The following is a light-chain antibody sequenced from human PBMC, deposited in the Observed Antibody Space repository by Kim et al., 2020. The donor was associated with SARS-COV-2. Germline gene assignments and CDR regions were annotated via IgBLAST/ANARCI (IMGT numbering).Light chain of an antibody. V-gene: IGLV3-21*04. CDR1: NIGSKS. J-gene: IGLJ3*02. CDR3: QVWDSTIDHRVV. Sequence: SYELTQPPSVSVAPGKTASISCGGNNIGSKSVHWCQQKPGQAPVPVISYDSDRPSGIPERFSGSNSGNTATLTIRRVEAGDEADYYCQVWDSTIDHRVVFGGGTQLTVL. CDR2: YDS.